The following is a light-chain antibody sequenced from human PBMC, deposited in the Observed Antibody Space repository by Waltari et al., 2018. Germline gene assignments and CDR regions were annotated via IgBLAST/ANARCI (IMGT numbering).Light chain of an antibody. CDR3: QQSYSTPMYT. J-gene: IGKJ2*01. Sequence: DIQMTQSPSSLSASVGDRVTITCRASQSISSYVNWYQQKPGKAPKLLIYAASSLQSGVPSRFSGSGSGTDFTLTSSSLQPEDFATYYCQQSYSTPMYTFGQGTKLEIK. V-gene: IGKV1-39*01. CDR1: QSISSY. CDR2: AAS.